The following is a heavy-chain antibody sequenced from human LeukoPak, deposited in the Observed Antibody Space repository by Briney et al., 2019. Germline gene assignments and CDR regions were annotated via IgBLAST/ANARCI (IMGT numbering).Heavy chain of an antibody. CDR3: ARGLTVTTRHSFDY. D-gene: IGHD4-17*01. Sequence: GGSLSLSCAASGFIFSSYEMNWVRQAPGKGLEWVSYISGSGSTIYYPDSVRGRFTISRDNAKNSLYLQMNSLRAEDTAVYYCARGLTVTTRHSFDYWGQGALVTVSS. CDR2: ISGSGSTI. J-gene: IGHJ4*02. V-gene: IGHV3-48*03. CDR1: GFIFSSYE.